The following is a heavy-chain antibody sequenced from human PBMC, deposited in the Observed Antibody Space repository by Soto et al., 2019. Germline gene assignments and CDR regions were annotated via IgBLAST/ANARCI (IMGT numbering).Heavy chain of an antibody. CDR2: IYYRGTT. J-gene: IGHJ5*02. V-gene: IGHV4-39*01. CDR1: GGSISSSSNF. Sequence: SETLSLTCTVSGGSISSSSNFWGCIRQPPGKGLEWIGSIYYRGTTYYNPSLNSRVTISVDTSKNQFSLKLRYVTAADTAVYYCAGRRQTDRTTTQANWFDPWGQGTLVTVSS. D-gene: IGHD1-7*01. CDR3: AGRRQTDRTTTQANWFDP.